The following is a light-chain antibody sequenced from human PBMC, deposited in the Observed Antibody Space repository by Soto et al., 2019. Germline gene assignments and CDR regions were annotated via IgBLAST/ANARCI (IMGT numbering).Light chain of an antibody. Sequence: ELVLTQSPGTLSLSPGESAALSFRCSQPVSSNFLAWYQQKPGQAPRLLIYGVSSRASGIPDRFFGSGSGTDFTLTINRLEPEDFAVYYCQQYANSPITFGQGTRLEI. V-gene: IGKV3-20*01. J-gene: IGKJ5*01. CDR1: QPVSSNF. CDR3: QQYANSPIT. CDR2: GVS.